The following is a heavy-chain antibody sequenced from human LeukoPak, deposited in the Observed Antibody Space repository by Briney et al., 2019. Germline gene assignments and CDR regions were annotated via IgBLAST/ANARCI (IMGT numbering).Heavy chain of an antibody. J-gene: IGHJ4*02. Sequence: PSETLSLTCTVSGGSISSSSYYWGWIRQPPGKGLEWIGSIYYSGSTYYNPSLKSRVTISVDTSKNQFSLKLSSVTAADTAVYYCASASSRGKLFDYWGQGTLVTVSS. D-gene: IGHD3-16*01. CDR3: ASASSRGKLFDY. CDR2: IYYSGST. CDR1: GGSISSSSYY. V-gene: IGHV4-39*07.